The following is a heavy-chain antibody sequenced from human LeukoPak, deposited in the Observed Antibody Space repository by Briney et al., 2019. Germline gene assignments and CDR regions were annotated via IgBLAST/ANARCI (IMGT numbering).Heavy chain of an antibody. J-gene: IGHJ3*02. CDR2: INWNGGST. CDR1: GFTFDDYG. CDR3: ARWGIVVVISSDAFDI. V-gene: IGHV3-20*04. D-gene: IGHD3-22*01. Sequence: GGSLRLSCAASGFTFDDYGMSWVRQAPGKGLEWVSGINWNGGSTGYADSVKGRFTISRDNAKNSLYLQMNGLRAEDTALYYCARWGIVVVISSDAFDIWGQGTMVTVSS.